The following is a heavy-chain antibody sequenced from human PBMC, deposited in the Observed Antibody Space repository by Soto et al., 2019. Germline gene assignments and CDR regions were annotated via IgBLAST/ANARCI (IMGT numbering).Heavy chain of an antibody. CDR3: AKEGRSGSYYNVAWFDP. Sequence: PGGSLRLSCAASGFTFSSYAMSWVRQAPGKGLEWVSAISGSGGSTYYADSVKGRFTISRDNSKNTLYLQMNSLRAEDTAVYYCAKEGRSGSYYNVAWFDPWGQGTLVTVS. CDR2: ISGSGGST. CDR1: GFTFSSYA. D-gene: IGHD3-10*01. J-gene: IGHJ5*02. V-gene: IGHV3-23*01.